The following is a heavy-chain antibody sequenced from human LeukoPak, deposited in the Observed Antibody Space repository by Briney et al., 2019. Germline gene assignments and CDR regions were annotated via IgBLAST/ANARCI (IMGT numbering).Heavy chain of an antibody. Sequence: GGSLRLSCAASGFTFSSYAMSWVRQAPGKGLEWVANINQDGTEKYYVDSVKGRFTISRDNSKNTLYLQMNSLRAEDTAVYYCAKAPNYDILRFDPWGQGTLVTVSS. J-gene: IGHJ5*02. CDR1: GFTFSSYA. CDR2: INQDGTEK. CDR3: AKAPNYDILRFDP. V-gene: IGHV3-7*03. D-gene: IGHD3-9*01.